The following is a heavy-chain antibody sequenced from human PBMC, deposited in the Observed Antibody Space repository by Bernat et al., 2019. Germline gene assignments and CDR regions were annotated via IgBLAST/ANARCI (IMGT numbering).Heavy chain of an antibody. CDR1: GGSISSGGYS. CDR2: IYHSGST. Sequence: QLQLQESGSGLVKPSQTLSLTCAVSGGSISSGGYSWSWIRQPPGKGLEWIGYIYHSGSTYYNPSLKSRVTISVDRSKNQFSLKLSSVTAADTAVYYCARGRVVLPYYYYYYYMDVWGKGTTVTVSS. D-gene: IGHD3-3*01. J-gene: IGHJ6*03. CDR3: ARGRVVLPYYYYYYYMDV. V-gene: IGHV4-30-2*01.